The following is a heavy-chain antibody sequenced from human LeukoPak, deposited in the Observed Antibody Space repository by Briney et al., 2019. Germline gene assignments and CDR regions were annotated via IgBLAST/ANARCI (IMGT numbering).Heavy chain of an antibody. V-gene: IGHV3-23*05. CDR3: ARSVPDYTRFDY. J-gene: IGHJ4*02. CDR1: GFTFSDYA. CDR2: FKTKYNQV. Sequence: GGSLRLSCVVSGFTFSDYAMNWVRQAPGKGLEWVSTFKTKYNQVYYAESVRGRFTISTDNFRNTVFLQMNSLRADDTALYYCARSVPDYTRFDYWGQGALVTVSS. D-gene: IGHD4-11*01.